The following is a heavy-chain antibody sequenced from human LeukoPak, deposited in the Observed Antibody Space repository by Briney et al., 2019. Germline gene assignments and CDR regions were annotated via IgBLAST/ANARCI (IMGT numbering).Heavy chain of an antibody. V-gene: IGHV4-30-2*01. Sequence: PSETLSLTCTVSGDSISSGGYSWSWIRQPPGKGLEWIGYIYHIGYISQSGNIYQNPSLKSRVTISLDTSRNQFSLKLSSVTAADTAMYFCVREASTSYYDSSGYYRQTETFDVWGLGTMVTVSS. CDR3: VREASTSYYDSSGYYRQTETFDV. D-gene: IGHD3-22*01. J-gene: IGHJ3*01. CDR2: ISQSGNI. CDR1: GDSISSGGYS.